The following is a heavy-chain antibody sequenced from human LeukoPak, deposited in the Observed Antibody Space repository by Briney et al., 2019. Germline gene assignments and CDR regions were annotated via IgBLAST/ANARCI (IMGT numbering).Heavy chain of an antibody. CDR1: GFTFSSYA. CDR3: AKDSVEMATITGYYFDY. Sequence: GGPLRFSCVASGFTFSSYAMSWVRQAPGKGLEWVSAISGSGGSTYYADSVKGRFTISRDNSKNTLYLQMNSLRAEDTAVYYCAKDSVEMATITGYYFDYWGQGTLVTVSS. D-gene: IGHD5-24*01. J-gene: IGHJ4*02. CDR2: ISGSGGST. V-gene: IGHV3-23*01.